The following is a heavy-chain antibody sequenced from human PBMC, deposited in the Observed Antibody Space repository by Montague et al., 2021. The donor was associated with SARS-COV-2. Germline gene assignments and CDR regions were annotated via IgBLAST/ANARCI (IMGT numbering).Heavy chain of an antibody. V-gene: IGHV2-70*01. Sequence: PAPVKPTQTLTLTCTFSGFSLSTSGMCVSWIRQPPGKALEWLALIDWDDDKCYSTSLKTRLTISKDTSKNQVVLTMTNMDPVDTATYYCARIRDYDVLTGSYSGFDYWGQGTLVTVSS. J-gene: IGHJ4*02. CDR3: ARIRDYDVLTGSYSGFDY. CDR2: IDWDDDK. D-gene: IGHD3-9*01. CDR1: GFSLSTSGMC.